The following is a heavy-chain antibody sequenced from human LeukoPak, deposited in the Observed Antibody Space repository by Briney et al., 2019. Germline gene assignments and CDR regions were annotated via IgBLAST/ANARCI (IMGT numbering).Heavy chain of an antibody. D-gene: IGHD4-17*01. CDR1: GYTFTNHG. CDR2: IITYNGNT. V-gene: IGHV1-18*01. J-gene: IGHJ3*02. CDR3: ARSGGWAYGDYDGFIAFDI. Sequence: ASVKVSCKASGYTFTNHGISWLRQAPGQGLEWMVWIITYNGNTKYAQKLQGRVTMTTDTSTSTAYMELRSLRSDDTAVYYCARSGGWAYGDYDGFIAFDIWGQGTMVTVSS.